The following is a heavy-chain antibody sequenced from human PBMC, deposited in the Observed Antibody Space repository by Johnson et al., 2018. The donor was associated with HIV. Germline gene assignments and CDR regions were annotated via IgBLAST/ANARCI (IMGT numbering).Heavy chain of an antibody. CDR1: GFTFNSYA. CDR2: ISYDGSNK. V-gene: IGHV3-30*04. CDR3: ANYAGLGAFDI. J-gene: IGHJ3*02. Sequence: QVQLVESGGGVVQPGRSLRLSCAASGFTFNSYALHWVRQAPGKGLAWVAIISYDGSNKYYADSVKGRFTISRDNSKNTLHLQMNSLRAEDTAVYYCANYAGLGAFDIWGQGTMVTVSS. D-gene: IGHD1-7*01.